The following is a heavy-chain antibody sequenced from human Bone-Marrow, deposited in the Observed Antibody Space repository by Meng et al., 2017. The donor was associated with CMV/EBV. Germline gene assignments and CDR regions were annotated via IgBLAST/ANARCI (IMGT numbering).Heavy chain of an antibody. D-gene: IGHD1/OR15-1a*01. CDR2: IKGSSGDT. J-gene: IGHJ6*02. Sequence: ASVMVSCKASGYVFSDYYVHYIRQAPGQGLEWMGWIKGSSGDTNLAQKFQGRVTMTRDRSINTAYMEMSWLRSDDTAVYYCARILSNTDYYGMDVWGQGTTVTVSS. V-gene: IGHV1-2*02. CDR1: GYVFSDYY. CDR3: ARILSNTDYYGMDV.